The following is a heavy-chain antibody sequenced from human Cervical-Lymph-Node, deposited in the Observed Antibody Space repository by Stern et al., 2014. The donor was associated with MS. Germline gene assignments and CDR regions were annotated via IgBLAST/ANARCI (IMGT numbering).Heavy chain of an antibody. CDR3: ARASYTGYATN. D-gene: IGHD5-12*01. V-gene: IGHV1-8*01. CDR2: INPNSGNT. Sequence: VQLVQSGAEMKKPGASVKVSCKTSGYAFSSYDINWVRQATGQGLEWMGWINPNSGNTDSAQKFQGRITMTRNTSISTAYIELSSLRYEDTAVYYCARASYTGYATNWGQGTLVTVSS. CDR1: GYAFSSYD. J-gene: IGHJ4*02.